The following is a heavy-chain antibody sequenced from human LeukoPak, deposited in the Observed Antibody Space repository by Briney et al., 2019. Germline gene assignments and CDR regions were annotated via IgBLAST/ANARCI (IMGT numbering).Heavy chain of an antibody. CDR1: GYTFTSYY. J-gene: IGHJ4*02. Sequence: ASVKVSCKASGYTFTSYYMHWVRQAPGQGLGWMGWINPNSGGTNYAQKFQGRVTMTRDTSISTAYMELSRLRSDDTAVYYCARGYYDSSGYYFLDYWGQGTLVTVSS. D-gene: IGHD3-22*01. V-gene: IGHV1-2*02. CDR3: ARGYYDSSGYYFLDY. CDR2: INPNSGGT.